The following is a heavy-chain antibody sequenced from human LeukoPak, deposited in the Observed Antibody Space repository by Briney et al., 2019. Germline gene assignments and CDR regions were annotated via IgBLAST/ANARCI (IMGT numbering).Heavy chain of an antibody. J-gene: IGHJ4*02. V-gene: IGHV3-64*04. Sequence: PGGSLRLSCSASGFTFSSYTMHWVRQAPGKGLEYVSAISSNGGSTYYADSVKGRFTISRDKSKNTLYLQMNSLRAEDTAVYYCARQIGYCSSGTCYFDFWGQGSLVTVSS. CDR1: GFTFSSYT. D-gene: IGHD2-15*01. CDR3: ARQIGYCSSGTCYFDF. CDR2: ISSNGGST.